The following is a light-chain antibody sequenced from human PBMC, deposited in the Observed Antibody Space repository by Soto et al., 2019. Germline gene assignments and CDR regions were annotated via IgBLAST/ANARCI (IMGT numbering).Light chain of an antibody. CDR3: QQSYRTPRT. CDR2: SAS. CDR1: QGISSY. Sequence: DIQMTQSPSSLSASVGDRVTITCRASQGISSYLNWYQQKPGKAPNLLIYSASNLQRGVPSRFSGSGSATDFTLTISSLQPEDFETYYCQQSYRTPRTVGGGTKVDSK. J-gene: IGKJ4*01. V-gene: IGKV1-39*01.